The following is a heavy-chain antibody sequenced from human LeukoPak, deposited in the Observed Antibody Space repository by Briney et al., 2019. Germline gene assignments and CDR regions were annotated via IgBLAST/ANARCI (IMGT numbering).Heavy chain of an antibody. V-gene: IGHV4-39*07. J-gene: IGHJ4*02. CDR1: GGSISSSSYY. CDR2: IYYSGST. D-gene: IGHD1-26*01. Sequence: KASETLSLTCTVSGGSISSSSYYWGWIRQPPGKGLEWIGSIYYSGSTYYNPSLKSRVTISVDTSKNQFSLKLSSVTAADTAVYYCARGNSGSYLTPFDYWGQGTLVTVSS. CDR3: ARGNSGSYLTPFDY.